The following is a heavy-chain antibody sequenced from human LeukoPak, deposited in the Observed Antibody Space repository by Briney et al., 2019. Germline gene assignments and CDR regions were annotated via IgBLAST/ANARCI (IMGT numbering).Heavy chain of an antibody. V-gene: IGHV3-21*01. CDR1: GFTFSSYS. J-gene: IGHJ5*02. Sequence: PGGSLRLSCAASGFTFSSYSMNWVRQAPGKGLEWVSSISSSSSYIYYADSVKGRFTISRDNAKNSLYLQMNSHYCARDPRVLAARPRWFDPWGQGTLVTVSS. CDR3: ARPRWFDP. D-gene: IGHD6-6*01. CDR2: ISSSSSYI.